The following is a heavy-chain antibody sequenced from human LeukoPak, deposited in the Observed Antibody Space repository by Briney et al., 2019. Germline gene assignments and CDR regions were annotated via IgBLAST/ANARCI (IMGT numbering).Heavy chain of an antibody. CDR3: AKSVIAATNDAFDI. D-gene: IGHD2-15*01. CDR2: IIPILGIA. V-gene: IGHV1-69*04. J-gene: IGHJ3*02. Sequence: GASVKVSCKASGGTFSSYAISWVRQAPGQGLEWMGRIIPILGIANYAQKFQGRVTITADKSTSTAYMELSSLRSEDTAVYYCAKSVIAATNDAFDIWGQGTMVTVSS. CDR1: GGTFSSYA.